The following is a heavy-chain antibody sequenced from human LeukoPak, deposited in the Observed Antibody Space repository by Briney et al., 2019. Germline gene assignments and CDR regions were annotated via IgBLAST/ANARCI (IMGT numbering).Heavy chain of an antibody. CDR2: IYHSGTT. Sequence: SETLSLTCTVSGVSISSSNYYWGWIRQPPGKGLEWIGNIYHSGTTYYSPSLQSRVTISVDTSKNQFSLKLRSVTAADTAVYYCARFQWELPNAVYWGQGTLVTVSS. J-gene: IGHJ4*02. CDR3: ARFQWELPNAVY. D-gene: IGHD1-26*01. V-gene: IGHV4-39*01. CDR1: GVSISSSNYY.